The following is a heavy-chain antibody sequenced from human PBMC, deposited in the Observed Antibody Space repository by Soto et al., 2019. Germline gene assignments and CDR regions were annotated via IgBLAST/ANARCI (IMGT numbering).Heavy chain of an antibody. J-gene: IGHJ6*02. CDR3: ASLGVGDWANYYYYYGMDV. CDR1: GFTFSVYA. Sequence: LSLSCAATGFTFSVYAMTWVRRAPGKGLEWVSAVTANGGSTYSADSVKGRFTISRDNSKNTLFLQMNSLRAEDTAVYYCASLGVGDWANYYYYYGMDVWGQGTTVTVSS. CDR2: VTANGGST. V-gene: IGHV3-23*01. D-gene: IGHD2-21*02.